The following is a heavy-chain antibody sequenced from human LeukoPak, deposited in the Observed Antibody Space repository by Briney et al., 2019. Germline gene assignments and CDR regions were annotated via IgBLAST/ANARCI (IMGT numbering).Heavy chain of an antibody. V-gene: IGHV1-18*01. J-gene: IGHJ5*02. CDR1: GYTFTSYG. Sequence: ASVKVSCKASGYTFTSYGISWVRQAPGQGLEWMGWISAYNGNTNYPQKLQGRVTMTTDTSTSTAYMELRSLRSDDTAVYYCARDLGYCSGGRCPYWFDPWGQGTLVTVSS. CDR2: ISAYNGNT. CDR3: ARDLGYCSGGRCPYWFDP. D-gene: IGHD2-15*01.